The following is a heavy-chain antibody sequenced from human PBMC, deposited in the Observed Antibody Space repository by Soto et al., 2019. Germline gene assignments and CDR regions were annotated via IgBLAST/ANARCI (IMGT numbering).Heavy chain of an antibody. CDR3: ARVDWNNGRDY. V-gene: IGHV3-53*01. D-gene: IGHD1-1*01. J-gene: IGHJ4*02. CDR2: IYSGGST. Sequence: EVQLVESGGGLIQPGGSLRLSCAVSGFTVGNNYMSWVRQAPGKGLEWVSVIYSGGSTYYAGSVQGRFTISRDSSKNTVYLQRNSLRVEDTAVYYCARVDWNNGRDYWGQGTLVTVSS. CDR1: GFTVGNNY.